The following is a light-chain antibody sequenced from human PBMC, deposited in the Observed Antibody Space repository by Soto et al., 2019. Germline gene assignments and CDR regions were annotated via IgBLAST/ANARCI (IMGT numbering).Light chain of an antibody. CDR3: QQLNTSLIT. CDR1: QGISGY. Sequence: DIQLTQSPSFLSASVGDRVTITCRASQGISGYLAWYQQKPGKVPKLLIYSTSTLQSGVPSRFSGSASGTEFTLTISSLQPEDFANYYCQQLNTSLITFGQGTRLEIK. CDR2: STS. V-gene: IGKV1-9*01. J-gene: IGKJ5*01.